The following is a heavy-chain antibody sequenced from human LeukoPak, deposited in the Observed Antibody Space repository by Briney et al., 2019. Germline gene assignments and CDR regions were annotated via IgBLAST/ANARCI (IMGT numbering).Heavy chain of an antibody. CDR3: ATEAAYGNFGELLA. CDR2: INPSGGST. Sequence: ASVKVSCKASGYTFTSYYMHWVRQAPGQGLEWMGIINPSGGSTSYAQKFQGRVTMTEDTSTDTAYMELSSLRSEDTAMHYCATEAAYGNFGELLAWGQGSLVTVSS. D-gene: IGHD3-10*01. CDR1: GYTFTSYY. V-gene: IGHV1-46*01. J-gene: IGHJ5*02.